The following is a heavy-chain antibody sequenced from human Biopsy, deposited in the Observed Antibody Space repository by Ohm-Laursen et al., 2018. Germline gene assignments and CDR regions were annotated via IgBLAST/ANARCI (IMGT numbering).Heavy chain of an antibody. Sequence: GSSVKVSCKASGGAFSSDAITWVRQAPGQGLEWMGGIIPMFGPANYAQKFQGRVTITADESTSTAYMELSSLRSEDTAVYYCASSNSGTYDVWGQRTTVTVSS. D-gene: IGHD1-26*01. CDR3: ASSNSGTYDV. J-gene: IGHJ6*02. CDR1: GGAFSSDA. CDR2: IIPMFGPA. V-gene: IGHV1-69*01.